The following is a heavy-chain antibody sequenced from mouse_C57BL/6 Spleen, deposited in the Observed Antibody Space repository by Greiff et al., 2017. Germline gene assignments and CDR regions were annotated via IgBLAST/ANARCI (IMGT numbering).Heavy chain of an antibody. V-gene: IGHV10-3*01. D-gene: IGHD1-1*01. J-gene: IGHJ1*03. Sequence: EVKLMESGGGLVQPKGSLKLSCAASGFTFNTSAMHWVRQAPGKGLEWVARIRSKSSNYATYYADSVKDRFTISRDESQSMLYLQMNNLKTEDTAMYYCVREYDGSSYVPWYFDVWGTGTTVTVSA. CDR2: IRSKSSNYAT. CDR3: VREYDGSSYVPWYFDV. CDR1: GFTFNTSA.